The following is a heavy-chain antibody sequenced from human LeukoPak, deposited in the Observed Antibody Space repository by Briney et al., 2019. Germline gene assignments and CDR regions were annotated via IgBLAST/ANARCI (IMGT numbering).Heavy chain of an antibody. J-gene: IGHJ3*02. D-gene: IGHD3-16*01. CDR2: ISGGSSYK. CDR1: GFTFISHS. V-gene: IGHV3-21*01. CDR3: ARDNAYYDYVWVSYYDAFDI. Sequence: GGSLRLSCAASGFTFISHSMNWVRQAPGKGLEWVSSISGGSSYKYHADSVKGRFTISRDNAKNSLYLQMSSLRAEDTAVYYCARDNAYYDYVWVSYYDAFDIWGQGTMVTVSS.